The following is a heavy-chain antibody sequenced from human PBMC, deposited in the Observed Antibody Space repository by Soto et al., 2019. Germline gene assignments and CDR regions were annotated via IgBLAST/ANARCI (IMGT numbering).Heavy chain of an antibody. CDR2: ISSSGNTI. CDR3: AREANEAFDP. CDR1: GFTFSSYE. Sequence: PGGSLRLSCAASGFTFSSYEMNWVRQAPGKGLEWVSYISSSGNTIYYADSVKGRFTLSRDNAKKSLYLQMNSLRAEDTALYYCAREANEAFDPWGQGTLVTVS. D-gene: IGHD1-1*01. V-gene: IGHV3-48*03. J-gene: IGHJ5*02.